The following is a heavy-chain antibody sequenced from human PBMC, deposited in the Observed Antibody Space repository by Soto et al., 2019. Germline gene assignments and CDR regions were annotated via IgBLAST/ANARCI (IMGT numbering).Heavy chain of an antibody. Sequence: SETLSLTCTVSGGSISSGDYYWSWIRQPPGKGLEWIGYIYSSGSTYDIPSLKSRVTISVDTSKKQCALKLSSVTTADTAVYYCARGQTPRDLDYWGQGTLVTVSS. CDR1: GGSISSGDYY. CDR2: IYSSGST. J-gene: IGHJ4*02. V-gene: IGHV4-30-4*01. CDR3: ARGQTPRDLDY. D-gene: IGHD3-10*01.